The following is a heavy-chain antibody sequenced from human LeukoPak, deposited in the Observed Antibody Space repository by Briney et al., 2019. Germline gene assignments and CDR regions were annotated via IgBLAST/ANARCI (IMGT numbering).Heavy chain of an antibody. V-gene: IGHV1-46*01. J-gene: IGHJ4*02. Sequence: GASVKVSCKASGYTFTSNYMHWVRQAPGQGLERMGMIYPRDGSTSYAQKFQGRVTVTRDTPTSTVHMELSGLRSEDTAVYYCARDQEGFDYWGQGTLVTVSS. CDR3: ARDQEGFDY. CDR1: GYTFTSNY. CDR2: IYPRDGST.